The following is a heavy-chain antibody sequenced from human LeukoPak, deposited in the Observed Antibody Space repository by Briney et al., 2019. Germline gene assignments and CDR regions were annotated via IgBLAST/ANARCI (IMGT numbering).Heavy chain of an antibody. J-gene: IGHJ4*02. CDR2: IIPILGIA. D-gene: IGHD1-20*01. CDR1: GGXFSSYA. CDR3: ASPRYNWNDVGPFDY. V-gene: IGHV1-69*04. Sequence: ASVKVSCKASGGXFSSYAISWVRQAPGQGLEWMGRIIPILGIANYAQKFQGRVTITADKSTSTAYMELSSLRSEDTAVYYCASPRYNWNDVGPFDYWGQGTLVTVSS.